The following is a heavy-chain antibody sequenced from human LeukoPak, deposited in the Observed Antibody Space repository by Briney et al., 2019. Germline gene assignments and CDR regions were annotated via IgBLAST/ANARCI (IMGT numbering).Heavy chain of an antibody. CDR1: GASISSNDYY. Sequence: RPSETLSLTCTVSGASISSNDYYWGWIRQPPGKGLEWIGSICYSGSTYYNPSLQSRVTISVDTSKNQFSLKLTSVTAADTAVYYCARRGRGSWVGGFLDYWGQGTLVTVSS. D-gene: IGHD6-13*01. J-gene: IGHJ4*02. CDR2: ICYSGST. V-gene: IGHV4-39*01. CDR3: ARRGRGSWVGGFLDY.